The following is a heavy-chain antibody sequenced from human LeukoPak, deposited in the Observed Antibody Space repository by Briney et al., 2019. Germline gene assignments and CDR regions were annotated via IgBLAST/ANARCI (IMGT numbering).Heavy chain of an antibody. CDR1: GFTFSDYY. CDR3: ARRHLTSYSGSYLGLDY. CDR2: ISTVGSTI. Sequence: GGSLRLSCAASGFTFSDYYMTWIRQPPGKGLEWISYISTVGSTIFYAGSVKGRFTISRDDAKNSLYLQMNSLRAEDTAVYYCARRHLTSYSGSYLGLDYWGQGTLVTVSS. D-gene: IGHD1-26*01. J-gene: IGHJ4*02. V-gene: IGHV3-11*04.